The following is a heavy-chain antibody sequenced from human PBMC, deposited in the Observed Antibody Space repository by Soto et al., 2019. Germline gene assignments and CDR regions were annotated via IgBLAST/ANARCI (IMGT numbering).Heavy chain of an antibody. CDR3: ARIRVDTAMVRNLYYFDY. J-gene: IGHJ4*02. CDR2: INPNSGGT. D-gene: IGHD5-18*01. V-gene: IGHV1-2*02. CDR1: GYTFTGYY. Sequence: ASVKVSCKASGYTFTGYYMHWVRQAPGQGLEWMGWINPNSGGTNYAQKFQGRVTMTRDTSISTAYMELSRLRSDDTAVYYCARIRVDTAMVRNLYYFDYWGQGTLVTSPQ.